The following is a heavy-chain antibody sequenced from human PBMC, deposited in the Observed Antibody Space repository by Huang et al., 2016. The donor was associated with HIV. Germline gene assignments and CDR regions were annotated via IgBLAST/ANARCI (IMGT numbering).Heavy chain of an antibody. V-gene: IGHV4-39*01. Sequence: QLQLQGSGPGLVKPSETLSLTCTVSGGSISSSSYYWGWIRQPPGKGLAWVGSIYYSGSTDYNPSLKRRGTVSVDTSKNQFSLKLSSVTAADTAVYYCARHFSYYDSSGYTPWDAFDIWGQGTMVTVSS. J-gene: IGHJ3*02. CDR1: GGSISSSSYY. CDR2: IYYSGST. CDR3: ARHFSYYDSSGYTPWDAFDI. D-gene: IGHD3-22*01.